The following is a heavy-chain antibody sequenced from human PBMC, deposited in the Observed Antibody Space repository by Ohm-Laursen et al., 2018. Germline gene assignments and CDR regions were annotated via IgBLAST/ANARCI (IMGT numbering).Heavy chain of an antibody. CDR3: ASIGAGIAAAGTPYYYYGMDV. J-gene: IGHJ6*02. V-gene: IGHV3-74*01. D-gene: IGHD6-13*01. CDR1: GFTFSTYP. Sequence: GSLRLSCAASGFTFSTYPMHWVRQGPGKGVVWVSRADSGGSATSYADSVKGRFTISRDNAKNTLYLQMNSLRAEDTAVYCCASIGAGIAAAGTPYYYYGMDVWGQGTTVTVSS. CDR2: ADSGGSAT.